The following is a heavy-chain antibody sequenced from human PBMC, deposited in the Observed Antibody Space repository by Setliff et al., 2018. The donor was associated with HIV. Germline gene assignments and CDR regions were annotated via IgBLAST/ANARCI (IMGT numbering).Heavy chain of an antibody. CDR2: IWYDGTNI. V-gene: IGHV3-33*01. D-gene: IGHD6-13*01. CDR1: GFTFSSYG. Sequence: HPGGSLRLSCVVSGFTFSSYGMHWVRQAPGKGLEWVAVIWYDGTNIYYADSVKDRFTISRDNSKNTLYLQMNSLRVEDTAVYYCVRASYSSSWYNIRPFDFWAQGTLVTVSS. J-gene: IGHJ4*02. CDR3: VRASYSSSWYNIRPFDF.